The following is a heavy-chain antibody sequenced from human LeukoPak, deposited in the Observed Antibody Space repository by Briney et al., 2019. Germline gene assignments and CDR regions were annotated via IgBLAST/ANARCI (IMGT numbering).Heavy chain of an antibody. V-gene: IGHV3-23*01. CDR3: AKEQQLVLCYSDY. Sequence: GGSLRLSCAASGFTFSSYAMSWVRQAPGKGLEWVSSISCCGCSTYYADSVKGRFTISRDNSKSTLYLQMNSLRAEDTAVYYCAKEQQLVLCYSDYWGQGTLVTVSS. D-gene: IGHD6-13*01. CDR1: GFTFSSYA. J-gene: IGHJ4*02. CDR2: ISCCGCST.